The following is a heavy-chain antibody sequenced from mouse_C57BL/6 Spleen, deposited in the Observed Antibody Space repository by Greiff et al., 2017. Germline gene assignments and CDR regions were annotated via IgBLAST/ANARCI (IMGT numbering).Heavy chain of an antibody. Sequence: QVQLQQPGAELVKPGASVKLSCKASGYTFTSYWMHWVKQRPGQGLEWIGMIHPNSGSTNYNEKFKSKATLTVDKSSSTAYMQLSSLTSEDSAVYYCARVYDYDWYFDVWGTGTTVTVSS. D-gene: IGHD2-4*01. CDR2: IHPNSGST. CDR1: GYTFTSYW. CDR3: ARVYDYDWYFDV. V-gene: IGHV1-64*01. J-gene: IGHJ1*03.